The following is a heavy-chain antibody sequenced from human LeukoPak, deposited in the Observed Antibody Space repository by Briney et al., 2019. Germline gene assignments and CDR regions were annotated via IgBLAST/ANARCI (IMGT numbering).Heavy chain of an antibody. Sequence: SETLSLTCAVYGGSFSGYYWSWIRQPPGKGLEWIGEINHSGSTNYNPSLTSRVTISLDTSKNQFSLKLSTVTAAAAAVYYRARVDRIAAGGGGGGGNWYFDLWGRGTLVTVSS. V-gene: IGHV4-34*01. J-gene: IGHJ2*01. CDR3: ARVDRIAAGGGGGGGNWYFDL. CDR1: GGSFSGYY. D-gene: IGHD6-25*01. CDR2: INHSGST.